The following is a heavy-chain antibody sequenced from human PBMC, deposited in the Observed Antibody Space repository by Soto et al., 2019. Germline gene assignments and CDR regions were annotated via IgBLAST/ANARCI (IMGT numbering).Heavy chain of an antibody. J-gene: IGHJ4*02. CDR3: ARDLGIAAAGTSSVDY. D-gene: IGHD6-13*01. Sequence: RASVKVSCKASGYTFTSYAMHWVRQAPGQRLEWMGWINAGNGNTKYSQKFQGRVTITRDTSASTAYMELSSLRSEDTAVYYCARDLGIAAAGTSSVDYWGQGTLVTVSS. CDR2: INAGNGNT. V-gene: IGHV1-3*01. CDR1: GYTFTSYA.